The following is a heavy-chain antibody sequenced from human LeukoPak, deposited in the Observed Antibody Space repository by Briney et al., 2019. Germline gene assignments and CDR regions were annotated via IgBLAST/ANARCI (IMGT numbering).Heavy chain of an antibody. CDR2: IKEDGSEK. V-gene: IGHV3-7*01. CDR1: GFAFHTYW. J-gene: IGHJ4*02. CDR3: AREYFYNSSGHGCSAY. D-gene: IGHD3-22*01. Sequence: PGGPLRISCAASGFAFHTYWMTWVRQAPGKGLEWVANIKEDGSEKYYVDSVKVRLTISRDNTKNSLYLQVDSPRVEYTAVYYCAREYFYNSSGHGCSAYWGQGTLVTVSS.